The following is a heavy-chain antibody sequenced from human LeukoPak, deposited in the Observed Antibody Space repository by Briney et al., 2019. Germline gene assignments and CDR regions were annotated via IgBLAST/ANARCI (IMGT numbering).Heavy chain of an antibody. CDR1: GFTFTSSA. CDR2: IVVGSGNT. CDR3: AGGNHYDFWSGDGYFDY. J-gene: IGHJ4*02. V-gene: IGHV1-58*02. Sequence: SVKVSCKAAGFTFTSSAMQWVRQARGQRLEWIGWIVVGSGNTNYAQKFQERVTITRDMSTSTAYMELSSLRSEDTAVYYCAGGNHYDFWSGDGYFDYWGQGTLVTVSS. D-gene: IGHD3-3*01.